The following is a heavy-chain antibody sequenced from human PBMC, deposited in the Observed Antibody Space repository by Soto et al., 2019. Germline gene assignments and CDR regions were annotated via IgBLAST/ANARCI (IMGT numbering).Heavy chain of an antibody. J-gene: IGHJ6*02. CDR1: GFTFSSYG. CDR2: ISYDGSNK. V-gene: IGHV3-30*18. Sequence: QVQLVESGGGVVQPGRSLRLSCAASGFTFSSYGMHWVRQAPGTGLEWVAVISYDGSNKYYADSVKGRFTISRDNSNNTLYLQMNSLRAEDTAVYYCAKDLPDSSSWYIPYYYYGMDVWGQGTTVAVSS. D-gene: IGHD6-13*01. CDR3: AKDLPDSSSWYIPYYYYGMDV.